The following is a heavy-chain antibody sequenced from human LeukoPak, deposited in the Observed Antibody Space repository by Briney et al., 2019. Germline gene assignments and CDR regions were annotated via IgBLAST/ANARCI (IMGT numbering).Heavy chain of an antibody. CDR3: ARFGPGPTPFDY. CDR2: IYSSGST. CDR1: GFTVSSNY. J-gene: IGHJ4*02. D-gene: IGHD3/OR15-3a*01. Sequence: GGSLRLSCAASGFTVSSNYMSWVRQAPGKGLEWVSVIYSSGSTYYADSVKGRFTISRDNSKNTLYLQMNSLRAEDTAVYYCARFGPGPTPFDYWGQGTLVTVSS. V-gene: IGHV3-53*01.